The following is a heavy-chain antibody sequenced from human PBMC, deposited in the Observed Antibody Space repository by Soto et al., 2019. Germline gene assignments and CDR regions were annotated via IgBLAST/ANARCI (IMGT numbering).Heavy chain of an antibody. CDR3: ARRASS. V-gene: IGHV3-48*03. CDR1: GFTFSSSE. J-gene: IGHJ3*01. Sequence: PGGSLRLSCAVSGFTFSSSEMYWVRQAPGKGLEWISYIHPSGQPIFYADSVKGRFTISRDNANNSLFLQMNSPRAEDTAVYYCARRASSWGQGTMVTVSS. D-gene: IGHD2-2*01. CDR2: IHPSGQPI.